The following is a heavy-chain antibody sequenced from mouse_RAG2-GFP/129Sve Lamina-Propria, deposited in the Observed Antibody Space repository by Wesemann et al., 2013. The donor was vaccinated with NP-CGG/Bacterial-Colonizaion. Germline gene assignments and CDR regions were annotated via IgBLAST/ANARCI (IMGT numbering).Heavy chain of an antibody. V-gene: IGHV1-52*01. CDR2: IDPSDSET. CDR1: GYTFTSYW. Sequence: QVQLQQPGAELVKPGASVKLSCKASGYTFTSYWMHWVKQRPIQGLEWIGNIDPSDSETHYNQKFKDKATLTVDKSSSTAYMQLSSLTSEDSAVYYCASLLTTGTGYFDYWGQGTTLTVSS. CDR3: ASLLTTGTGYFDY. J-gene: IGHJ2*01. D-gene: IGHD1-1*01.